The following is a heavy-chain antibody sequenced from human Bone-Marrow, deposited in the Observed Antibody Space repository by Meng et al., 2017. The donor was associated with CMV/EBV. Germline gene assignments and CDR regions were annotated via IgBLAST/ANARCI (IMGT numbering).Heavy chain of an antibody. CDR1: GDIFTGYY. V-gene: IGHV1-2*06. CDR3: AKGERMDV. J-gene: IGHJ6*02. CDR2: INPNSGDT. Sequence: ASVKVSCKAFGDIFTGYYIHWVRQAPGQGLVWMGRINPNSGDTIYAQRFQGRVTMTRATSISTAYMELNRLQSDDTAVYYCAKGERMDVWGQGTTVTVSS.